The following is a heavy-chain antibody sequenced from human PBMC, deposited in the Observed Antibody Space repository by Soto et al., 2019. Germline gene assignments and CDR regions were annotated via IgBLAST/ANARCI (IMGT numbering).Heavy chain of an antibody. J-gene: IGHJ5*02. CDR1: GGTFSSYA. V-gene: IGHV1-69*13. Sequence: SVKVSCKASGGTFSSYAISWVRQAPGQGLEWTGGIIPIFGTANYAQKFQGRVTITADESTSTAYMELSSLRSEDTAVYYCAGLYYDSSGNWFDPCGQGTLVTVSS. CDR2: IIPIFGTA. D-gene: IGHD3-22*01. CDR3: AGLYYDSSGNWFDP.